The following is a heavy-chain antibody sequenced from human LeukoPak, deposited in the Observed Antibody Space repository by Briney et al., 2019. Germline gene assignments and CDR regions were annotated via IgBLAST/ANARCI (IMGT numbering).Heavy chain of an antibody. CDR3: ARVMTYYDFWSGYYVDYYYYYMDV. Sequence: SETLSLTYTVSGGSISSGDYYWSWIRQPPGKGLEWVGYIYYSGSTYYNPSLKSRVTISVDTSKNQFSLKLSSVTAADTAVYYCARVMTYYDFWSGYYVDYYYYYMDVWGKGTTVTVSS. CDR2: IYYSGST. V-gene: IGHV4-30-4*08. CDR1: GGSISSGDYY. J-gene: IGHJ6*03. D-gene: IGHD3-3*01.